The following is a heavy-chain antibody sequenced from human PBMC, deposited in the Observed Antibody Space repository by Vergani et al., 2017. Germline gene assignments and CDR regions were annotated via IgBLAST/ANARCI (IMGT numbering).Heavy chain of an antibody. CDR1: GYTFTSYY. D-gene: IGHD4-23*01. CDR3: VSNYGGNSFAFDI. CDR2: INPSGGST. Sequence: QVQLVQSGAEVKKPGASVKVSCKASGYTFTSYYMHWVRQAPGQGLEWMGIINPSGGSTSYAQKFQGRVTMTRDTSTSTVYMELSSLRSEDTVVYYCVSNYGGNSFAFDIWGQGTMVTVSS. V-gene: IGHV1-46*01. J-gene: IGHJ3*02.